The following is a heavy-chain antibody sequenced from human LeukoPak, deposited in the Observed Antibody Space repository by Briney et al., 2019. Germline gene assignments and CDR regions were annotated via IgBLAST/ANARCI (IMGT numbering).Heavy chain of an antibody. J-gene: IGHJ6*03. CDR1: GYSFTSYW. V-gene: IGHV5-51*01. CDR2: IYPGDSDV. D-gene: IGHD3-16*01. Sequence: GESLKISCKGSGYSFTSYWIGWVRLMPGKGLEWMGIIYPGDSDVRYSPSVEGQVTFSVDKAISTAYLQWGSLKASDTATYYCARHFTLKLSLADAAYYYYYMDVWGGGTAVTVSS. CDR3: ARHFTLKLSLADAAYYYYYMDV.